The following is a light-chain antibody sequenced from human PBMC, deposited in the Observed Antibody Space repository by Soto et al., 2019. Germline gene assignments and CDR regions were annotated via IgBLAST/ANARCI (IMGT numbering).Light chain of an antibody. CDR1: SSNIGARVD. CDR2: ANN. V-gene: IGLV1-40*01. CDR3: SSYTSSSTHV. J-gene: IGLJ1*01. Sequence: QSVLTQPPSVSGAPGQTVTIPCTGSSSNIGARVDVHWYQHLPGTAPKLLIYANNIRPSGVPDRFSGSKSGSSASLAISGLQAEDEGDYYCSSYTSSSTHVFGTGTKVTVL.